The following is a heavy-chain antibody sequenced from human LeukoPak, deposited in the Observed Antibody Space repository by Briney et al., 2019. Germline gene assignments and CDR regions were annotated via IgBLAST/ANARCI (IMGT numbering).Heavy chain of an antibody. D-gene: IGHD3-22*01. CDR1: GGSISSYY. CDR2: IYYSGST. Sequence: SETLSLTCTVPGGSISSYYWSWIRQPPGEGLEWIGYIYYSGSTNYNPSLKSRVTISVDTSKNQFSLKLSSVTAADTAVYYCAREEYYYDSSGYYDANWFDPWDQGTLVTVSS. CDR3: AREEYYYDSSGYYDANWFDP. J-gene: IGHJ5*02. V-gene: IGHV4-59*01.